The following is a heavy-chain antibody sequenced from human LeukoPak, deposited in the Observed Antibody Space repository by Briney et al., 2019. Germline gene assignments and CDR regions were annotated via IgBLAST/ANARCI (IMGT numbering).Heavy chain of an antibody. V-gene: IGHV5-51*01. CDR3: ARRPYSGSPNWFDP. CDR2: INLGDSET. D-gene: IGHD1-26*01. Sequence: HGESLKISCEAVGHRFTNHWIGWVRQRPGEGLEWMGIINLGDSETHYTPSFQDQVTFSLDKSTNTAYLQWRTLKASDTAMYYCARRPYSGSPNWFDPWGRGTLVTVSS. J-gene: IGHJ5*01. CDR1: GHRFTNHW.